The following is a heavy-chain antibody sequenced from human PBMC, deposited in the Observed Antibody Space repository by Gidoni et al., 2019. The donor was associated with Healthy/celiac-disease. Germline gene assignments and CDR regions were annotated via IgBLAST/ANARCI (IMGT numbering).Heavy chain of an antibody. J-gene: IGHJ4*02. CDR3: ARAPRAYSSSWYSYYYDSSGYHPPDY. Sequence: QVQLVESGGGVVQPGRSLRLSCAASGFTFSSSGMPWVRQAPGKGLEWVAVIWYDGSNKYYADSVKGRFTISRDNSKNTLYLQMNSLRAEDTAVYYCARAPRAYSSSWYSYYYDSSGYHPPDYWGQGTLVTVSS. D-gene: IGHD3-22*01. CDR2: IWYDGSNK. V-gene: IGHV3-33*01. CDR1: GFTFSSSG.